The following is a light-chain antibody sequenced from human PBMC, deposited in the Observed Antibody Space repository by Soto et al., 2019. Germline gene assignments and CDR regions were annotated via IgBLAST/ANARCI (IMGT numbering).Light chain of an antibody. Sequence: EIVMTQSTATLSVSPGERATLSCRASQSVSSNLAWYQQKPGQAPRLLIYGASTRATGIPARFTGSGSGTEFILTISSLQSEDFAVYYCQQYNNWPPLTFGGGTKVEIK. V-gene: IGKV3-15*01. CDR2: GAS. J-gene: IGKJ4*01. CDR3: QQYNNWPPLT. CDR1: QSVSSN.